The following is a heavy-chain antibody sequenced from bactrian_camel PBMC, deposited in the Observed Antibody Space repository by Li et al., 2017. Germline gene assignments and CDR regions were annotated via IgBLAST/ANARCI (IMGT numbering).Heavy chain of an antibody. CDR2: LHRYGPGGLVP. CDR3: ATEALLPDYCRPWSRFGV. Sequence: HVQLVESGGGSVQAGGSLRLSCSVTGNIRHSQCVGWFRQSPGKEREGLGTLHRYGPGGLVPYYVDSVQGRFTISGDNAQNTVYLQMNNLKPEDTAMYFCATEALLPDYCRPWSRFGVWGPGTQVTVS. CDR1: GNIRHSQC. D-gene: IGHD3*01. J-gene: IGHJ4*01. V-gene: IGHV3-2*01.